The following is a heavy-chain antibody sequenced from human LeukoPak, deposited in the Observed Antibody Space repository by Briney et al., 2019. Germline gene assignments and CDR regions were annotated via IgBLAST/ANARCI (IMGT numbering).Heavy chain of an antibody. Sequence: GGTLRLSCAASGFIFSSYWMSCGRQAPGQGLEWVANIKQDGSEKDYVDSVKGRFTISRDNAQSSLYLQMNRLRAEDTAVYYCARDNRDVTDAFDIWGQGTLVTVSS. CDR3: ARDNRDVTDAFDI. CDR1: GFIFSSYW. CDR2: IKQDGSEK. D-gene: IGHD3-10*01. V-gene: IGHV3-7*04. J-gene: IGHJ3*02.